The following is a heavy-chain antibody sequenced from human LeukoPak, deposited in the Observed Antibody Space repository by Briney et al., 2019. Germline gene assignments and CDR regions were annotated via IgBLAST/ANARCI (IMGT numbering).Heavy chain of an antibody. Sequence: GSSVKVSCKASGGTFSSYAISWVRQAPGQGLEWMGGIIPIFGTANYAQKFQGRVTITADESTSTAYMELSSLRSEDTAVYYCATRGTYYYDNSGYWGFDYWGQGTLVTVSS. J-gene: IGHJ4*02. CDR3: ATRGTYYYDNSGYWGFDY. D-gene: IGHD3-22*01. CDR2: IIPIFGTA. CDR1: GGTFSSYA. V-gene: IGHV1-69*01.